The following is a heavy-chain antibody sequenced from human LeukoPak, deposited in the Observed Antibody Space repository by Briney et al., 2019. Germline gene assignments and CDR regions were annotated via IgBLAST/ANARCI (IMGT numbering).Heavy chain of an antibody. CDR2: IRYDGSNK. Sequence: GGSLRLSCAASGFTFSSHGMHWVRQAPGKGLEWVAFIRYDGSNKYYADSVKGRFTISRDNSKNTLYLQMNSLRAEDTAVYYCAKDQGRRNYYYCDMDVWGKGTTVTISS. CDR3: AKDQGRRNYYYCDMDV. V-gene: IGHV3-30*02. J-gene: IGHJ6*03. CDR1: GFTFSSHG. D-gene: IGHD1-14*01.